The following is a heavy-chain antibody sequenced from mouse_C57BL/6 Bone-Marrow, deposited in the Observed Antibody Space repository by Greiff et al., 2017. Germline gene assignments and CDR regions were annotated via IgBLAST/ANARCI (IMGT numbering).Heavy chain of an antibody. CDR3: ARENYYGFFDY. Sequence: DVKLVESGGGLVQSGRSLRLSCATSGFTFSDFYMEWVRQAPGKGLEWIAASRNKANDYTTEYSASVKGRFIVSRDTSQSILYLQMNALRAEDTAIYYCARENYYGFFDYWGQGTTLTVSS. D-gene: IGHD1-1*01. V-gene: IGHV7-1*01. J-gene: IGHJ2*01. CDR1: GFTFSDFY. CDR2: SRNKANDYTT.